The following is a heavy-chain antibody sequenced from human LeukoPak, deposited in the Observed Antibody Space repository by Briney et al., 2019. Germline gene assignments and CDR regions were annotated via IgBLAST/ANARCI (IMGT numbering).Heavy chain of an antibody. Sequence: PGGSLRLSCAASGFTFSAYSMNWVRQAPEKGLEWVSYIGSSSSPIYYAESVKGRFTISRDNAKNSLYPQMDSLRAEDTAVYYCARDQAYSFDYWGQGTLVTVSS. V-gene: IGHV3-48*01. D-gene: IGHD4-11*01. CDR3: ARDQAYSFDY. CDR2: IGSSSSPI. CDR1: GFTFSAYS. J-gene: IGHJ4*02.